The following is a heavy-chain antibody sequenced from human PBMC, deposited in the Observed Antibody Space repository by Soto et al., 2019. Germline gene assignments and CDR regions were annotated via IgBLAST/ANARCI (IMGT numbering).Heavy chain of an antibody. CDR3: ARGGYSGSGTYNTVPFDY. Sequence: PGGSLRLSCAASGFTFSDHSMHWVRQAPGKGLEWLSYISHSSSSIYHANSVKGRFTISRDNARNSLFLQMNSLRAEDTAVYYCARGGYSGSGTYNTVPFDYWGQGTLVTVSS. CDR1: GFTFSDHS. D-gene: IGHD3-10*01. V-gene: IGHV3-48*01. J-gene: IGHJ4*02. CDR2: ISHSSSSI.